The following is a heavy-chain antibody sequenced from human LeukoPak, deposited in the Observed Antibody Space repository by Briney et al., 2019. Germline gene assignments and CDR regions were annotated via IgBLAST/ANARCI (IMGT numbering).Heavy chain of an antibody. CDR2: ISGSGGNT. Sequence: HPGGSLRLSCAASGFTFSSYAMSWVRQAPGKGLEWVSAISGSGGNTYYADSVKGRFTISRDNSKNTLSLQMNSLRAEDTAEYYCAKVPRYCSGGTCFGGYFDNWGQGTLVTVTS. D-gene: IGHD2-15*01. CDR3: AKVPRYCSGGTCFGGYFDN. J-gene: IGHJ4*02. V-gene: IGHV3-23*01. CDR1: GFTFSSYA.